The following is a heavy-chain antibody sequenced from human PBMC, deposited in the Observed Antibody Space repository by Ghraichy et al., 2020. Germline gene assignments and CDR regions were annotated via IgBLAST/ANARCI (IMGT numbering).Heavy chain of an antibody. CDR1: GYTFTSYY. D-gene: IGHD2-15*01. Sequence: ASVKVSCKASGYTFTSYYMHWVRQAPGQGLEWMGIINPSGGSTSYAQKFQGRVTMTRDTSTSTVYMELSSLRSEDTAVYYCARTPNCSGGSCYSFQHWGQGTLVTVSS. V-gene: IGHV1-46*03. CDR2: INPSGGST. J-gene: IGHJ1*01. CDR3: ARTPNCSGGSCYSFQH.